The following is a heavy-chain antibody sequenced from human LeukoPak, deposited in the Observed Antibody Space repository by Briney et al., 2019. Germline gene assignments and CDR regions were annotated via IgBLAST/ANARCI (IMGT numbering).Heavy chain of an antibody. CDR2: MNPNSGNT. V-gene: IGHV1-8*03. J-gene: IGHJ4*02. CDR3: ARTRTYYDFWSGYYYFDY. CDR1: GYTFTGYY. Sequence: GASVKVSCKASGYTFTGYYMHWVRQATGQGLEWMGWMNPNSGNTGYAQKFQGRVTITRNTSISTAYMELSSLRSEDTAVYYCARTRTYYDFWSGYYYFDYWGQGTLVTVSS. D-gene: IGHD3-3*01.